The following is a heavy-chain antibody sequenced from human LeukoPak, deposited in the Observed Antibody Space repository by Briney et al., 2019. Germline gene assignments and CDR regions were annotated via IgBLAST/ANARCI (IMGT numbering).Heavy chain of an antibody. CDR1: GDSISSFY. Sequence: KSSETLSLTCSVSGDSISSFYWSWIRQPAGKALEWIGRMYTSGSTNYNPSLKSRVTMSVDTSKNQFSLKLSSVTAADTAVYYCARGSSSSWYENWGQGTLVTVSS. J-gene: IGHJ4*02. D-gene: IGHD6-13*01. CDR3: ARGSSSSWYEN. CDR2: MYTSGST. V-gene: IGHV4-4*07.